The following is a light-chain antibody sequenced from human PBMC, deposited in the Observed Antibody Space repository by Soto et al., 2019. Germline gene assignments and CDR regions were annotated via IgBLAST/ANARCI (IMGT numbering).Light chain of an antibody. CDR2: DAS. J-gene: IGKJ4*01. CDR1: QNVYNN. Sequence: EIVMTQSPATLSVSPGEGATLSCKASQNVYNNLAWYQQRPGQPPRLLIYDASTRATGISARFSGSGYGTEFTLTISSLQSEYFAVYFCQQCRNLPLTFGGGTKVDIK. V-gene: IGKV3-15*01. CDR3: QQCRNLPLT.